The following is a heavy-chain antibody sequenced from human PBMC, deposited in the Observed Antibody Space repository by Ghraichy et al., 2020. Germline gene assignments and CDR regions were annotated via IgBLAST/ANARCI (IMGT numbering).Heavy chain of an antibody. V-gene: IGHV3-33*01. Sequence: LSLTCAASGFTFSSYGMHWFRQAPGKGLEWVAVIWYDGSNKYYADSVKGRFTISRDNSKNTLYLQMNSLRAEDTAVYYCARYYYDSSGYYDDAFDIWGQGTMVTVSS. D-gene: IGHD3-22*01. CDR2: IWYDGSNK. J-gene: IGHJ3*02. CDR3: ARYYYDSSGYYDDAFDI. CDR1: GFTFSSYG.